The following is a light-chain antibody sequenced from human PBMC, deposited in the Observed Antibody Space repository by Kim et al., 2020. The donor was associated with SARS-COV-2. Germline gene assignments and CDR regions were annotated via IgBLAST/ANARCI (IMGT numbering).Light chain of an antibody. J-gene: IGKJ4*01. V-gene: IGKV1-16*02. Sequence: SASVGDTVTITCRASQDINHDLAWFQQKPGKAPKSLIYGTSNLRGGVPSKFSGSGSATDFTLTISSMQPEEFATYYCQQYKSYPRTFGGGTKLEIK. CDR3: QQYKSYPRT. CDR1: QDINHD. CDR2: GTS.